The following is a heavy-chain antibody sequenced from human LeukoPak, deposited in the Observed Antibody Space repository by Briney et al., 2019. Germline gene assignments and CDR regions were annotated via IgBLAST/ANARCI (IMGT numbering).Heavy chain of an antibody. CDR3: AREKSHRKGGLDY. V-gene: IGHV3-30-3*01. CDR1: GFTFSSYA. CDR2: ISYDGSNN. D-gene: IGHD1-14*01. Sequence: GGSLRLSCAASGFTFSSYAMHWVRQAPGKGLEWVAVISYDGSNNYYADSVKGRFTISRDNSKNTLYLQMNSLRAEDTAVYYCAREKSHRKGGLDYWGQGTLVTVSS. J-gene: IGHJ4*02.